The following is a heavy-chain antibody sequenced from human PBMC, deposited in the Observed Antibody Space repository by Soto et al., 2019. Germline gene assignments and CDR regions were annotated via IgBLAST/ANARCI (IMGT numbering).Heavy chain of an antibody. V-gene: IGHV4-31*03. CDR1: GASISSGSYH. Sequence: PSETLSLTCTVSGASISSGSYHWSWIRQHPGKGLEWIGNIEYSGSSYYNPSLKSRATISIDTSKDQFSLRVGSVTAEDTAVYYCARVEGSSYYFRHDCWGRGTLVTVSS. CDR3: ARVEGSSYYFRHDC. J-gene: IGHJ4*02. D-gene: IGHD1-26*01. CDR2: IEYSGSS.